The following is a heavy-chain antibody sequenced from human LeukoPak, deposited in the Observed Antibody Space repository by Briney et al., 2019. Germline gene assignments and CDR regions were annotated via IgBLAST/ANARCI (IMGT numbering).Heavy chain of an antibody. D-gene: IGHD2-21*01. V-gene: IGHV1-18*01. CDR2: ISAYNGNT. CDR3: ASGSELVGGAAGMGC. CDR1: GGTFSSYA. Sequence: ASVKVSCKASGGTFSSYAISWVRQAPGQGLEWMGWISAYNGNTNYAQKLQGRVTMTTDTSTSTAYMELRSLRSDDTAVYYCASGSELVGGAAGMGCWGQGTLVSVSS. J-gene: IGHJ1*01.